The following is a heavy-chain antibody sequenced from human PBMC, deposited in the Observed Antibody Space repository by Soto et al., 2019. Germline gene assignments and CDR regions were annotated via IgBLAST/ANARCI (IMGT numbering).Heavy chain of an antibody. D-gene: IGHD3-10*01. Sequence: EVQLVESGGGLVQPGGSLRLSCAASGFTFSSYVINWVSKAPGKGLEWVSYISISSSTRYYADSVRGRFTISRDNAKNSRYLQMNILRDEDTAVYYCARGGGFFDYWGQGTLVTVSS. CDR3: ARGGGFFDY. CDR2: ISISSSTR. J-gene: IGHJ4*02. V-gene: IGHV3-48*02. CDR1: GFTFSSYV.